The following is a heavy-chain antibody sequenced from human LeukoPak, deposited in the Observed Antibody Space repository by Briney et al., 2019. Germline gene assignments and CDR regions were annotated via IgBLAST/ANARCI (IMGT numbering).Heavy chain of an antibody. CDR2: ITPNGAYT. CDR3: AKFEGATIPGWFNDY. J-gene: IGHJ4*02. V-gene: IGHV3-64*01. D-gene: IGHD6-19*01. CDR1: GFTFSGYT. Sequence: GVSLRLSCAASGFTFSGYTMFWVRQAPGKGLEYVSGITPNGAYTHYTNSVEGRFTISRDNSKNTLYLQMNSLRTEDTAVYFCAKFEGATIPGWFNDYWGQGILVTV.